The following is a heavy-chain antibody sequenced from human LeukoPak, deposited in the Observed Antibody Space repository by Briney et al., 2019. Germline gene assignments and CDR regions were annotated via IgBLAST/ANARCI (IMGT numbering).Heavy chain of an antibody. CDR3: ARDTVVPAVIYYYGMDV. J-gene: IGHJ6*02. V-gene: IGHV3-33*01. CDR2: IWYDGSNK. D-gene: IGHD2-2*01. Sequence: PGGSLRLSCAASGFTFSSYGMHWVRQAPGKGLEWVAVIWYDGSNKYYADSVEGRFTISRDNSKNTLYLQMNSLRAEDTAVYYCARDTVVPAVIYYYGMDVWGQGTTVTVSS. CDR1: GFTFSSYG.